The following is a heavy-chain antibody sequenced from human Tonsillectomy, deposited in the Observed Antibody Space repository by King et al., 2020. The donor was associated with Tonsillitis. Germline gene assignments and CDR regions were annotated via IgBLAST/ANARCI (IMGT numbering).Heavy chain of an antibody. Sequence: QLVQSGAEVKKPGSSVKVSCKASGGTFSSYGIGWVRQAPGQGLEWMGGIIPIFGTANYAQKFQGRVTITADESTSTAYMELSSLRSEDTAVYYCATGGQRDYYYYMDVWGKWTTVTVSS. CDR1: GGTFSSYG. J-gene: IGHJ6*03. CDR3: ATGGQRDYYYYMDV. CDR2: IIPIFGTA. V-gene: IGHV1-69*01. D-gene: IGHD6-25*01.